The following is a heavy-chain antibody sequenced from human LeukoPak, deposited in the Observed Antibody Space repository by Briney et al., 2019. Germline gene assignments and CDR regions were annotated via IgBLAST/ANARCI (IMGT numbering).Heavy chain of an antibody. Sequence: ASVKVSCKASGYSFTSYGISWVRQAPGQGLEWMGWISAYNGNTNYAQKLQGRVTMTTDTSTSTAYMELRSLRSDDTAVYYCARRSSSSSSYYYYGMDVWGQGTTVTVSS. D-gene: IGHD6-6*01. CDR1: GYSFTSYG. J-gene: IGHJ6*02. V-gene: IGHV1-18*01. CDR2: ISAYNGNT. CDR3: ARRSSSSSSYYYYGMDV.